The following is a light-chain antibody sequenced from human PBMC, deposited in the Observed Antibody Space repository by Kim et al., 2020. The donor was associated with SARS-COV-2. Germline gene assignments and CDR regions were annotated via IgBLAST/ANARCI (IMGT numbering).Light chain of an antibody. Sequence: LSASVGDRVTITCRASHSISRWLAWYQQKPGKAPKLLIYDASNLESGVPSRFSGSGSGTEFTLTISSLQPDDLATYYCQQLFGRTFGQGTKVDIK. CDR3: QQLFGRT. CDR2: DAS. J-gene: IGKJ1*01. V-gene: IGKV1-5*01. CDR1: HSISRW.